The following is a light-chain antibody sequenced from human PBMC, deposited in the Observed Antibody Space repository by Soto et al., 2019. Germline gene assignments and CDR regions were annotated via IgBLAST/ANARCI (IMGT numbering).Light chain of an antibody. J-gene: IGLJ2*01. Sequence: QSALTQPASVSGSPGQSITISCTGTSSDVGGYNYVSWYQHHPGKAPKVIIYDVTNRPTVVSDRFSGSKSGNTASLTISGLQAEDEAEYFCTSYTTGSSLVVFGGGTQLTVL. CDR2: DVT. CDR1: SSDVGGYNY. V-gene: IGLV2-14*03. CDR3: TSYTTGSSLVV.